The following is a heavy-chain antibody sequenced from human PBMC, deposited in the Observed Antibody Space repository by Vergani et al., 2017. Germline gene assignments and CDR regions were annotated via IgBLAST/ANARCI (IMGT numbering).Heavy chain of an antibody. CDR2: ITGDGYNT. V-gene: IGHV3-64*01. CDR3: RTGGNQFDDRDY. Sequence: EVQLVESGGGLVQPGGSLRLSCEVSGFTFSVLAMHWVRQTPGKRLEYVSTITGDGYNTFYANSVKGRFSVSRDNSKNTLYLHMGSLRREDTAVYYCRTGGNQFDDRDYWRQGTLVTVSS. J-gene: IGHJ4*02. D-gene: IGHD4-23*01. CDR1: GFTFSVLA.